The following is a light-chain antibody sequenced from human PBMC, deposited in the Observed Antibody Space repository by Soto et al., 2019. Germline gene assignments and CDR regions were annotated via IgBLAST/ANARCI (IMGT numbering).Light chain of an antibody. V-gene: IGKV1-5*03. CDR3: QQYNSYPLT. Sequence: DIQMTQSPSTLSASVGDRVTITCRASQSISSWLAWYQQKPGKAPKLLISKASSLHSGVPSRFSGSGSGTEFTLTISSLQPDDFATYYCQQYNSYPLTFGGGTQVEIK. CDR2: KAS. J-gene: IGKJ4*01. CDR1: QSISSW.